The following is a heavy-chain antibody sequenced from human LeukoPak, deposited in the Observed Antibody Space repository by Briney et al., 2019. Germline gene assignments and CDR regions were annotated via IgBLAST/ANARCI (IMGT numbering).Heavy chain of an antibody. V-gene: IGHV3-33*03. CDR3: AKDPNMFMVRGVIIQPHFDY. J-gene: IGHJ4*02. CDR2: MWYDGSKE. CDR1: GFTLSSHG. D-gene: IGHD3-10*01. Sequence: GGSLRLSCAASGFTLSSHGMHWVRQAPGKGLEWVAGMWYDGSKEDYADSVKGRFTISRDMSKNTLNLQMNSLRVEDTAMFYCAKDPNMFMVRGVIIQPHFDYWGQGTLVTVSS.